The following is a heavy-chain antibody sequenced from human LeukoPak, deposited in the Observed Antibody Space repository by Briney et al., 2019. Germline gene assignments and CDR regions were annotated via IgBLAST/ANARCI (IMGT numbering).Heavy chain of an antibody. Sequence: PGGSLRLSCAASGFTFSTYAMSWARQAPGKGLEWVSSISGSGDITYHADSVKGRFTISRDNSKNTLYLQMNSLRAEDTAVCYCAKRPTVTTSGFFDYWGQGTLVTVSS. CDR2: ISGSGDIT. CDR1: GFTFSTYA. J-gene: IGHJ4*02. V-gene: IGHV3-23*01. D-gene: IGHD4-17*01. CDR3: AKRPTVTTSGFFDY.